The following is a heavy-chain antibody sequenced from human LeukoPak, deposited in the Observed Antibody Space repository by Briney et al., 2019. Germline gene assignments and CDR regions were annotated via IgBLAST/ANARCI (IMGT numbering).Heavy chain of an antibody. J-gene: IGHJ3*02. Sequence: ASVKVSCKASGYTFTSYGISWVRQAPGQGLEWIGWISAYNGNTNYAQKLQGRVTMTTDTSTSTAYMELRSLRSDDTAVYYCARDELLWFGEPEPQGAFDIWGQGTMVTVSS. D-gene: IGHD3-10*01. CDR3: ARDELLWFGEPEPQGAFDI. CDR2: ISAYNGNT. V-gene: IGHV1-18*01. CDR1: GYTFTSYG.